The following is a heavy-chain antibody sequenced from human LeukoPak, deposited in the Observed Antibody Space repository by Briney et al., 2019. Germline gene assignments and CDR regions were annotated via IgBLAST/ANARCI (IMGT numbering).Heavy chain of an antibody. CDR3: ARGRLNDYSNYYFDY. J-gene: IGHJ4*02. CDR2: VDTSGSN. CDR1: SGSISSGGDF. Sequence: PSETLSLTCTVSSGSISSGGDFWTWIRQHPAMGLVWIGYVDTSGSNYYNPSLQSRVTMSILESTNQFSLKLTSVTAAHTAVYYCARGRLNDYSNYYFDYWGQGTLVTVSS. D-gene: IGHD4-11*01. V-gene: IGHV4-31*03.